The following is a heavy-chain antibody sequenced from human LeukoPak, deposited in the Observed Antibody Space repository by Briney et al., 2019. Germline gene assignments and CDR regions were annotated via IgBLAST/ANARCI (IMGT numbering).Heavy chain of an antibody. CDR2: IIPIFGTA. CDR1: GGTFSSYV. J-gene: IGHJ4*02. D-gene: IGHD6-13*01. Sequence: SVKVSCKASGGTFSSYVISWVRQAPGQGLEWMGGIIPIFGTANYAQKFQGRVTITTDESTSTAYMELSSLRSEDTAVYYCARSPSPGVAAAGGSFDYWGQGTLVTVSS. V-gene: IGHV1-69*05. CDR3: ARSPSPGVAAAGGSFDY.